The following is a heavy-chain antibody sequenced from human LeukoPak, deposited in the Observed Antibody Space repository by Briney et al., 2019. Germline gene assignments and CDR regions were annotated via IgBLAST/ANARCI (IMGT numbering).Heavy chain of an antibody. D-gene: IGHD2-15*01. CDR3: AKASCGGGSCYRAPSPSYHGMDV. Sequence: GGPLRLSCAASGFTFSSYAMSGVRPAPGKGLEGVSLISGSGSSTYFADLVQGRFTISRDNSKNTLYLQMNSLGAEDKAVYYWAKASCGGGSCYRAPSPSYHGMDVWGQGTTVTVSS. CDR2: ISGSGSST. J-gene: IGHJ6*02. CDR1: GFTFSSYA. V-gene: IGHV3-23*01.